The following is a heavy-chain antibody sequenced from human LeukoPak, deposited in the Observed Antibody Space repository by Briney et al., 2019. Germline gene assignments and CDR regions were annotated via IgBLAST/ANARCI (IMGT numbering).Heavy chain of an antibody. D-gene: IGHD4-17*01. V-gene: IGHV4-4*07. CDR3: ARGVRSMTTVTKFDY. CDR2: IYTSGST. J-gene: IGHJ4*02. CDR1: GGSISSYY. Sequence: SETLSLTCTVSGGSISSYYWSWIRQPAGKGLEWIGRIYTSGSTNYNPSLKSRVTMSVDTSKNQFSLKLSSVTAADTAVYYCARGVRSMTTVTKFDYWGQGTLVTVSS.